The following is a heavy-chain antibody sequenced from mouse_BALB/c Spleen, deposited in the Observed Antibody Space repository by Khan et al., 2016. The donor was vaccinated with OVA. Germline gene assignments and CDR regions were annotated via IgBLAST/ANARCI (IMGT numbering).Heavy chain of an antibody. CDR3: ARVGYGGYAMDY. Sequence: EVQLQESGPGLVKPSQSLSLTCTVTGYSITSDYAWNLIRQLPGNQLGWMGFISYSGSTSYNPSLKSRISITRDTSTNQVFLQLNSVTPEDTATYYCARVGYGGYAMDYWGQGTSVTVSS. CDR1: GYSITSDYA. J-gene: IGHJ4*01. D-gene: IGHD2-2*01. V-gene: IGHV3-2*02. CDR2: ISYSGST.